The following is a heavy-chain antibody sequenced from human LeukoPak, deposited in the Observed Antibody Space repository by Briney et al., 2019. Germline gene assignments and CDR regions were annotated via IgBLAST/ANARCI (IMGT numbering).Heavy chain of an antibody. Sequence: ASVKVSCKASGYTFTGYYMHWVRQAPGKGLEWVSSISSSSSYIYYADSVKGRFTISRDNAKNSLYLQMNSLRAEDTAVYYCARDRSSGGHDYWGQGTLVTVSS. CDR3: ARDRSSGGHDY. J-gene: IGHJ4*02. V-gene: IGHV3-21*01. D-gene: IGHD1-14*01. CDR2: ISSSSSYI. CDR1: GYTFTGYY.